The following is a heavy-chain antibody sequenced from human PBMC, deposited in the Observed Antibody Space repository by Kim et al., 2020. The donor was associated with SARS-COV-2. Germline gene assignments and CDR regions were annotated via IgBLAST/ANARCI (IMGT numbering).Heavy chain of an antibody. CDR2: IYYSGST. CDR1: GGSISSSSYY. Sequence: SETLSLTCTVSGGSISSSSYYWGWIRQPPGKGLEWIGSIYYSGSTYYNPSLKSRLTISVDTSKNQFSLKLSSVTAADTAVYYCASQGSDPDWFDPWGQGTLVTVSS. J-gene: IGHJ5*02. D-gene: IGHD3-10*01. CDR3: ASQGSDPDWFDP. V-gene: IGHV4-39*01.